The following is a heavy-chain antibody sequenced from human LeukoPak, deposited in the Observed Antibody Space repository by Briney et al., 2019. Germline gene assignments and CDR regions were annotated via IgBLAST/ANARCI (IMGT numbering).Heavy chain of an antibody. CDR3: ARRAGGYSHPYDY. Sequence: GGSLRLSCAASGFTVSSNYMSWVRQAPGKGLDWVSVIYSGGSTYYADSVKGRFTISRDNSKNTLYLQMNSLRAEDTAVYYCARRAGGYSHPYDYWGQGTLVTVSS. J-gene: IGHJ4*02. CDR2: IYSGGST. V-gene: IGHV3-53*01. D-gene: IGHD4-23*01. CDR1: GFTVSSNY.